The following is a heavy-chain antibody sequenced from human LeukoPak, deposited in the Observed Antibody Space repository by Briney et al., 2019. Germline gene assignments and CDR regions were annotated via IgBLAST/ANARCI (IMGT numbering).Heavy chain of an antibody. V-gene: IGHV1-18*01. CDR1: GYTFTSYG. Sequence: GASAKVSCKASGYTFTSYGISWVRQAPGQGLEWMGWISAYNGNTNYAQKLQGRVTMTTDTSTSTAYMELRSLRSDDTAVYYCARWAPYYYYYGMDVWGQGTTVTVSS. CDR3: ARWAPYYYYYGMDV. CDR2: ISAYNGNT. D-gene: IGHD1-26*01. J-gene: IGHJ6*02.